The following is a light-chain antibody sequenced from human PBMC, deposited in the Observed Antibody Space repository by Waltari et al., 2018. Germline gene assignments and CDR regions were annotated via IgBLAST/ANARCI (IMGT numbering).Light chain of an antibody. CDR2: RAS. J-gene: IGKJ1*01. V-gene: IGKV1-5*03. CDR1: QSISTW. CDR3: LQYNRYPWT. Sequence: DIQMTQSPSTLSASVGDRIIITCRASQSISTWLAWYQQKPGRAPKLLIHRASSLQSGVPSRFRGSGSGAEFTLTITSLQPDDFATFYCLQYNRYPWTFGQ.